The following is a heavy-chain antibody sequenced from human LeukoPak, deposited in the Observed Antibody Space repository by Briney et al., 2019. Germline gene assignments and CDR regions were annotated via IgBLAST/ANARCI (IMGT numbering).Heavy chain of an antibody. V-gene: IGHV4-4*07. D-gene: IGHD2-15*01. CDR3: ARAGCSGGSCYPNYCYYMDV. CDR2: IYTSGST. CDR1: GGSISSYY. J-gene: IGHJ6*03. Sequence: PSETLSLTCTVSGGSISSYYWSWIRQPAGKGLEWIGRIYTSGSTNYNPSLKSRVTMSVDTSKNQFSLKLSSVTAADTAVYYCARAGCSGGSCYPNYCYYMDVWGKGTTVTISS.